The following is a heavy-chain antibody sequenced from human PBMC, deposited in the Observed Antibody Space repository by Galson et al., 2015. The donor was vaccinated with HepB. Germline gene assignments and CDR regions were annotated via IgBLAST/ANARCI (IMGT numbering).Heavy chain of an antibody. CDR1: GFTFSSYG. CDR2: ISYDGSNK. J-gene: IGHJ4*02. Sequence: SLRLSCAASGFTFSSYGMHWVRQAPGKGLEWVAVISYDGSNKYYANSVKGRFTISRDNSKNTLYLQMNSLRAEDTAVYYCAKPHDYGGNGWGQGTLVTVS. CDR3: AKPHDYGGNG. D-gene: IGHD4-23*01. V-gene: IGHV3-30*18.